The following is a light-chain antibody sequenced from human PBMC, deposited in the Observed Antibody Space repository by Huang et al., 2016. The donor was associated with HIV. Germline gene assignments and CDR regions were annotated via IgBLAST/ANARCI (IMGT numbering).Light chain of an antibody. CDR2: GAS. J-gene: IGKJ2*01. V-gene: IGKV3-20*01. CDR1: QSVSSGY. CDR3: EQYGSLPYT. Sequence: ETLLSQFPGTLSLSHGERATLSCRASQSVSSGYLAWYQQKFGQAPRLRIYGASIRATGIPDRFSGSGSGTYFTLTITRLEPEDFAEYSCEQYGSLPYTFGQGTKLEIK.